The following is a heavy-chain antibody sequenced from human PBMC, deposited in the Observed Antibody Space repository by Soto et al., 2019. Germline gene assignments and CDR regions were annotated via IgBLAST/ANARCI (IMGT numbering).Heavy chain of an antibody. CDR1: GFTFSSYS. V-gene: IGHV3-21*01. J-gene: IGHJ5*02. Sequence: GGSLRFSCAASGFTFSSYSMNWVRQAPGKGLEWVSSISSSSSYIYYADSVKGRFTISRDNAKNSLYLQMNSLRAEDTAVYYCARDRRLNIAAAGDRISVWFDPWGQGTLVTVSS. D-gene: IGHD6-13*01. CDR3: ARDRRLNIAAAGDRISVWFDP. CDR2: ISSSSSYI.